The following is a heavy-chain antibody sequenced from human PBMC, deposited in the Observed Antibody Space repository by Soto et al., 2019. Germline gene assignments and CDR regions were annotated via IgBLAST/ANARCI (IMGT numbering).Heavy chain of an antibody. V-gene: IGHV1-8*01. CDR3: AARAFDI. CDR1: GYAFSIYD. CDR2: MNANSGNT. J-gene: IGHJ3*02. Sequence: ASVNVSCKAAGYAFSIYDINWVRQASGQGLEWMGWMNANSGNTNYAQKFQDRVTMTRDTSISTAYMELSSLRSEDTAVYYCAARAFDIWGQGTMVTVSS.